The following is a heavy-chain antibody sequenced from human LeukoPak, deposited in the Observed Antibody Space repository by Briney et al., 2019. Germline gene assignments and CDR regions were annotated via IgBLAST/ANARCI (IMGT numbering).Heavy chain of an antibody. D-gene: IGHD1-26*01. CDR3: AKLKSALIVVGA. CDR1: GFTFASYS. CDR2: MSGAGDIA. J-gene: IGHJ5*02. Sequence: PGGSLRLSCAASGFTFASYSMNWVRQAPGQGLEWVSSMSGAGDIAHYAESVRGRFTISRDNSRNILYLQMNSLRADDTAIYYCAKLKSALIVVGAWGQGTLVAVSP. V-gene: IGHV3-23*01.